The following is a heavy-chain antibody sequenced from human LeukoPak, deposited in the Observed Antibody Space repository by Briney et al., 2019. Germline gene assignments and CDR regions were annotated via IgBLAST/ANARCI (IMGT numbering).Heavy chain of an antibody. CDR2: IDSGGYT. D-gene: IGHD3-9*01. Sequence: PGGSLRLSCAASGFTVSSNYMTWVRQAPGKGLEWVSAIDSGGYTYHADSVKGRFIVSRDNSQNTVFLQMNSLGAEDTAVYYCARERLFSNDYWGQGTLVTVSS. CDR3: ARERLFSNDY. V-gene: IGHV3-66*01. J-gene: IGHJ4*02. CDR1: GFTVSSNY.